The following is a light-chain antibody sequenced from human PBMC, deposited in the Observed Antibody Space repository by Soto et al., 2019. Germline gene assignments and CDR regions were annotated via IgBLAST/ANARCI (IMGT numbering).Light chain of an antibody. V-gene: IGKV3-20*01. CDR3: QHYGTSHTIT. CDR2: GAS. J-gene: IGKJ5*01. CDR1: QSVSNNY. Sequence: EIVLTQSPGTLSLSPGERATLSWGAGQSVSNNYLAWYQQKPGQAPRLLIYGASNRATGIPDRFTGSGSATSFTLPISRLEPQDFAAYYCQHYGTSHTITFGQGTRLEIK.